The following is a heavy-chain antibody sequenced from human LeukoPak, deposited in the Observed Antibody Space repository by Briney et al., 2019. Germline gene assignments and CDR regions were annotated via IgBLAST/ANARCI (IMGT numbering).Heavy chain of an antibody. D-gene: IGHD6-19*01. Sequence: PGGSLRLSCAASGFTFDDYAMHWVRHAPGKGLEWVSGISWNSGSIGYADSVKGRFTISRDNAKNSLYLQMNSLRAEDTALYYCAKTISGWYDFDYWGQGTLVTVSS. CDR3: AKTISGWYDFDY. CDR1: GFTFDDYA. CDR2: ISWNSGSI. J-gene: IGHJ4*02. V-gene: IGHV3-9*01.